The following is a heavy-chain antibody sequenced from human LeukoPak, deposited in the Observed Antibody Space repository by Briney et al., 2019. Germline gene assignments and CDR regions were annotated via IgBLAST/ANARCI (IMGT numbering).Heavy chain of an antibody. D-gene: IGHD2-15*01. Sequence: ASVNVSCKASGYTFTTYAVHWVRQAPGQRLEWMGWINAGNGNTKYSQKFQGRVTITRDTSASTAYMELSSLRSKDTAVYYCARDRCSGGSCRWFDPWGQGTLVTVSS. CDR3: ARDRCSGGSCRWFDP. V-gene: IGHV1-3*01. CDR1: GYTFTTYA. J-gene: IGHJ5*02. CDR2: INAGNGNT.